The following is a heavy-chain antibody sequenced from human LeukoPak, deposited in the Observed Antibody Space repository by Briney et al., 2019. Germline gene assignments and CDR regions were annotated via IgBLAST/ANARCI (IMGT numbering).Heavy chain of an antibody. CDR2: IYYSGDT. D-gene: IGHD4-11*01. CDR3: ATGSMTTSYYYYFYMDV. J-gene: IGHJ6*03. Sequence: SETLSLTCTVSGGSINSTRYYWGWIRQPPGKGLEWIGSIYYSGDTHYNPSLRSRVTISVDTSKNQFSLKMNSMTAADTSVYYCATGSMTTSYYYYFYMDVWGKGTTVTVSS. V-gene: IGHV4-39*01. CDR1: GGSINSTRYY.